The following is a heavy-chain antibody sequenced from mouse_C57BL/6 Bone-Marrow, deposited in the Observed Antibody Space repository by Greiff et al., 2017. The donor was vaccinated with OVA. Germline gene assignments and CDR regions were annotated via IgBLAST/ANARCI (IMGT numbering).Heavy chain of an antibody. V-gene: IGHV2-2*01. D-gene: IGHD2-5*01. CDR2: IWSGGST. J-gene: IGHJ2*01. Sequence: LQESGPGLVQPSQSLSITCTVSGFSLTSYGVHWVRQSPGKGLEWLGVIWSGGSTDYNAAFISRLSISKDNSKSQVFFKMNSLQADDTAIYYCARMDYYSNPYYFDYWGQGTTLTVSS. CDR1: GFSLTSYG. CDR3: ARMDYYSNPYYFDY.